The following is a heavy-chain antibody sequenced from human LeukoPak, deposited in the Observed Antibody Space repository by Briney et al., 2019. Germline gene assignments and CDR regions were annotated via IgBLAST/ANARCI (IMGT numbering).Heavy chain of an antibody. J-gene: IGHJ3*02. CDR2: IEPKSGGT. V-gene: IGHV1-2*02. CDR1: GYTLTGYY. D-gene: IGHD1-26*01. Sequence: ASVKVSCKASGYTLTGYYMHWVRQAPGQGLEWMGWIEPKSGGTKYAQKSKGRVTMTRDSSISTAYMELSSLRYDETAVYYCARLTDSGDFFDIWGQGTMVTVSS. CDR3: ARLTDSGDFFDI.